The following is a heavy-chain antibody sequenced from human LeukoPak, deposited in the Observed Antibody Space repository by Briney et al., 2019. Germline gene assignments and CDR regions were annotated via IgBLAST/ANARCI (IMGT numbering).Heavy chain of an antibody. Sequence: GGSLRLSCAASGFTFSSYAMSWVRQAPGKGLEWVSAISGSGGSTYYADSVKGRFTISRDNSKNTLYLQMNSLRAEDTAVYYCAKEGPYYYDSSGSHYGMDVWGQGTTVTVSS. CDR2: ISGSGGST. D-gene: IGHD3-22*01. V-gene: IGHV3-23*01. J-gene: IGHJ6*02. CDR1: GFTFSSYA. CDR3: AKEGPYYYDSSGSHYGMDV.